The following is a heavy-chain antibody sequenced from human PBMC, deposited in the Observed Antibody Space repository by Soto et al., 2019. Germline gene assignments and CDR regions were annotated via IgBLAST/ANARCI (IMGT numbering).Heavy chain of an antibody. CDR2: IDPNDSYT. V-gene: IGHV5-10-1*01. CDR1: GYSFTSYW. J-gene: IGHJ6*02. CDR3: ASRSHYSYGYAYYGMHV. D-gene: IGHD5-18*01. Sequence: GESLKISCKGSGYSFTSYWISWVRQMPGKGLEWMGRIDPNDSYTNYSPSFQGHVTISADKSISTAYLQWSSLKASDTAMYYCASRSHYSYGYAYYGMHVWGQGTTVTVSS.